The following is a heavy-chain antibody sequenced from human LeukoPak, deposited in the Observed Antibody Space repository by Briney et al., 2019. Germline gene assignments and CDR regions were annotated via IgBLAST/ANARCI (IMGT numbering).Heavy chain of an antibody. D-gene: IGHD4-23*01. CDR2: INHSGST. CDR3: ARWGPNYGGTFDY. V-gene: IGHV4-34*01. Sequence: SETLSLTCAVYGGSFSGYYWSWIRQPPGKGLEWIGEINHSGSTNYNPSLKSRVTISVDTSKNQFSLKLSSVTAADTAVYYCARWGPNYGGTFDYWGQGTLVTVSS. J-gene: IGHJ4*02. CDR1: GGSFSGYY.